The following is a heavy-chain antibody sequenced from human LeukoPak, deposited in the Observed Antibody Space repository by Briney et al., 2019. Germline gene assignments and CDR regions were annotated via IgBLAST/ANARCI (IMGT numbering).Heavy chain of an antibody. D-gene: IGHD2-15*01. CDR1: GFTFKTYA. Sequence: GRSLRLSCEGSGFTFKTYAMSWVRQAPGKGLEWVSGVSGSGDFTDYADSVKGRFTISRDNPKNTLFLQMSSLRVEDTAIYYCAKERFCSGGSCYASHDLHWGQGILVTVSS. V-gene: IGHV3-23*01. CDR2: VSGSGDFT. CDR3: AKERFCSGGSCYASHDLH. J-gene: IGHJ4*02.